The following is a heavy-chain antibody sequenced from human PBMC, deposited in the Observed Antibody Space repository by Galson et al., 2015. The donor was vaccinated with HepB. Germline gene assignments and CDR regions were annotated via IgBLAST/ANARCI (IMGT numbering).Heavy chain of an antibody. V-gene: IGHV1-69*04. CDR3: ATPGSYYVNYYYYGMDV. D-gene: IGHD1-26*01. CDR1: GGTFSSYA. Sequence: SVKVSCKASGGTFSSYAISWVRQAPGQGLEWMGRIIPILGIANYTQKFQGRVTITADKSTSTAYMELSSLRSEDTAVYYCATPGSYYVNYYYYGMDVWGQGTTVTVSS. J-gene: IGHJ6*02. CDR2: IIPILGIA.